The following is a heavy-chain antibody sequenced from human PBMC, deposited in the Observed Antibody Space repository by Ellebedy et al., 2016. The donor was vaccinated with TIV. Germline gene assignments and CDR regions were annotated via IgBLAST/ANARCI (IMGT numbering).Heavy chain of an antibody. Sequence: PGGSLRPSCAAPGFTFSSYWMSWVRQAPGKGLECVAKIKQDGSVKYYVDSVKGRFTISRDNAKNSLYLQLNSLRAEDTAVYYCTRVLPEHLVAACFDYWGQGTLVTVSS. J-gene: IGHJ4*02. V-gene: IGHV3-7*01. CDR2: IKQDGSVK. D-gene: IGHD5-12*01. CDR1: GFTFSSYW. CDR3: TRVLPEHLVAACFDY.